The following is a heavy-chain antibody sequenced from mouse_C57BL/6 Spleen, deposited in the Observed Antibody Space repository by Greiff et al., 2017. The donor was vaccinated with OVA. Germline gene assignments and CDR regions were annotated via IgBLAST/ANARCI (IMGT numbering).Heavy chain of an antibody. CDR1: GYTFTDYN. CDR2: INPNNGGT. D-gene: IGHD1-1*02. Sequence: VHVKQSGPELVKPGASVKMSCKASGYTFTDYNMHWVKQSHGKSLEWIGYINPNNGGTSYNQKFKGKATLTVNKSSSTAYMELRSLTSEDSAVYYCAREGFGTPYWYFDVWGTGTTVTVSS. V-gene: IGHV1-22*01. J-gene: IGHJ1*03. CDR3: AREGFGTPYWYFDV.